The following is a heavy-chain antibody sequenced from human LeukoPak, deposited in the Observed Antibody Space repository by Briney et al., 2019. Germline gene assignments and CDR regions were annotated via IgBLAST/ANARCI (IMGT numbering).Heavy chain of an antibody. Sequence: ASVKVSCKASGYTFTGYYMHWVRQAPGQGLEWMGWMNPNSGNTGYAQEFQGRVTMTRNTSISTAYMELSSLRSEDTAVYYCARGRDYDILTGYYDYFDYWGQGTLVTVSS. J-gene: IGHJ4*02. CDR1: GYTFTGYY. CDR2: MNPNSGNT. D-gene: IGHD3-9*01. CDR3: ARGRDYDILTGYYDYFDY. V-gene: IGHV1-8*02.